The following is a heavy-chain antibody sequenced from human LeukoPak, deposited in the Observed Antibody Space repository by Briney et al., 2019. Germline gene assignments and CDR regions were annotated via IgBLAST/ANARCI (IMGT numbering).Heavy chain of an antibody. V-gene: IGHV1-69*02. Sequence: GASVKVSCKASGGTFSSYTISWVRQAPGQGLEWMGRIIPILGIANYAQKFQGRVTITADKSTSTAYMELSSLRSEDTAVYYCARAGSDTYGVYFDYWGQGTLVTVSS. J-gene: IGHJ4*02. CDR2: IIPILGIA. D-gene: IGHD3-10*01. CDR3: ARAGSDTYGVYFDY. CDR1: GGTFSSYT.